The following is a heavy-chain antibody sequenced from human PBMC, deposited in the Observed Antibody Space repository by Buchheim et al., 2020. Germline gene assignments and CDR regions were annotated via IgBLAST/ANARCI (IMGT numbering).Heavy chain of an antibody. CDR1: GGSISSENW. CDR3: ARREAGSGFDP. V-gene: IGHV4-4*02. Sequence: QVQLQESGPGLVKPSGTLSLTCAVSGGSISSENWWSWVRQTPGKGLEWIGEVYHSGSTTYNSSLKSRVYLSVDKSKNHFSLKLSSVTAADTAVYYCARREAGSGFDPWGQGTL. CDR2: VYHSGST. J-gene: IGHJ5*02. D-gene: IGHD5-24*01.